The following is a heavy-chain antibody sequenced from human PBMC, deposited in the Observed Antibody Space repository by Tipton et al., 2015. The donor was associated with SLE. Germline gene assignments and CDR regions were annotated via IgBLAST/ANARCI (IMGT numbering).Heavy chain of an antibody. CDR1: GYTFSNYG. V-gene: IGHV1-69*01. CDR2: IIPIFGTA. CDR3: ARDSSGRDDAFDI. D-gene: IGHD3-22*01. J-gene: IGHJ3*02. Sequence: QVQLVQSGAEVKKPGASVKVSCKASGYTFSNYGITWGRQAPGQGLEWMGGIIPIFGTANYAQKFQGRVTITADESTSTAYMELSSLRSEDTAVYYCARDSSGRDDAFDIWGQGTMVTVSS.